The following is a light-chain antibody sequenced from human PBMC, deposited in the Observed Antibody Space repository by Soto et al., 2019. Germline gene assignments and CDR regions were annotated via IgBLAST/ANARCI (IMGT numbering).Light chain of an antibody. CDR2: GAS. Sequence: EIVLTQSPGTLSLSPGERVTLSCRASQSVSYRYLAWYQQKPGQAPRLLIYGASSRATGIPDRFSGSGSGTDFTLTISRLEPADFAVYYCQQYGSSPYTFGQGTKLEIK. J-gene: IGKJ2*01. CDR1: QSVSYRY. V-gene: IGKV3-20*01. CDR3: QQYGSSPYT.